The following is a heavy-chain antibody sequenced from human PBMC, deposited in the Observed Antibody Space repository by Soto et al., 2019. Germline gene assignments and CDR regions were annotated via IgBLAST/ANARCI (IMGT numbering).Heavy chain of an antibody. Sequence: QITLKESGPSLVKPTQTLTLTCTFSGFSLSTGGVGVGWIRQPPGKALEWLALIYWDDDKRYSPSLRSRLTVTKDTCKNQVVLTMTNMDPVDTATYYCAHSRCGGDCLQSYSSHYYYGMDVWGQGTTVTVSS. J-gene: IGHJ6*02. CDR3: AHSRCGGDCLQSYSSHYYYGMDV. D-gene: IGHD2-21*02. V-gene: IGHV2-5*02. CDR1: GFSLSTGGVG. CDR2: IYWDDDK.